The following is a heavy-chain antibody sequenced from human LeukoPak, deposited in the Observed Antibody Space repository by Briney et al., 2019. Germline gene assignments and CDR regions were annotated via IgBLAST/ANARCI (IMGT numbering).Heavy chain of an antibody. V-gene: IGHV3-74*01. CDR1: GFTFSSYW. J-gene: IGHJ4*02. CDR2: INSDGSST. CDR3: ASSGYSSSSKYYFDY. Sequence: GGSLRLSCAASGFTFSSYWMHWVRQAPGKGLVWVSRINSDGSSTSYADSVKGRFTISRDNAKNTLYLQMNSLRAEDTAVYYCASSGYSSSSKYYFDYWGQGTLVTVSS. D-gene: IGHD6-6*01.